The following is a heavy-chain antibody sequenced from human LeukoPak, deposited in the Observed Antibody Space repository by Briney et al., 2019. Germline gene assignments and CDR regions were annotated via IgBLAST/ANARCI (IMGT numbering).Heavy chain of an antibody. CDR2: ISAYNGNT. CDR3: ARADIRAIASSGWYGFDY. Sequence: GASVKVSCKASGYTFTDYYMHWVRQAPGQGLEWMGWISAYNGNTNYAQKLQGRVTMTTDTSTSTAFMELRSLRSDDTAVYYCARADIRAIASSGWYGFDYWGQGTLVTVSS. CDR1: GYTFTDYY. D-gene: IGHD6-19*01. V-gene: IGHV1-18*04. J-gene: IGHJ4*02.